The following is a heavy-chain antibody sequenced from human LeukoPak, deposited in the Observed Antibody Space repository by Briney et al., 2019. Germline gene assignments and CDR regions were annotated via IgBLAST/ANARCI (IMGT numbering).Heavy chain of an antibody. CDR1: GGSISSGDYY. D-gene: IGHD3-3*01. V-gene: IGHV4-30-4*08. Sequence: SETQSLTCTVSGGSISSGDYYWSWIRQPPGKGLEWIGYIYYSGSTYYNPSLKSRVTISVDTSKNQFSLKLSSVTAADTAVYYCAQGEFLEWLPLDYWGQGTLVTVSS. J-gene: IGHJ4*02. CDR2: IYYSGST. CDR3: AQGEFLEWLPLDY.